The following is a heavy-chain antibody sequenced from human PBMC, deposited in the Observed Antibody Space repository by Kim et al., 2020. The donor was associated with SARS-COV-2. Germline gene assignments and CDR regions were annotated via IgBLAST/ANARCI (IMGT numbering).Heavy chain of an antibody. CDR3: ARDFRQYSSGWSSPFDP. CDR1: GGSISSGGYY. Sequence: SETLSLTCTVSGGSISSGGYYCSWIRQHPGKGLEWIGYTYYSGSTYYNPSLKSRVTISVDTSKNQFSLKLSSVTAADTAVYYCARDFRQYSSGWSSPFDPWGQGTLVTVSS. D-gene: IGHD6-19*01. CDR2: TYYSGST. J-gene: IGHJ5*02. V-gene: IGHV4-31*03.